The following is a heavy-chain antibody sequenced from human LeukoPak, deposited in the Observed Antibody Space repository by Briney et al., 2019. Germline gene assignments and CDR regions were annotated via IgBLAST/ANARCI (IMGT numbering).Heavy chain of an antibody. CDR3: ARGIYKSDGGNSGRAWFDR. J-gene: IGHJ4*03. CDR1: TTYD. Sequence: TTYDIHGLRQATGQGLEWMGWMNPNSGNTGYAQKFQGRVTMTRKTSVSTAYMALSCLRSEDPAVYFCARGIYKSDGGNSGRAWFDRGGQGSLESVS. V-gene: IGHV1-8*01. D-gene: IGHD4-23*01. CDR2: MNPNSGNT.